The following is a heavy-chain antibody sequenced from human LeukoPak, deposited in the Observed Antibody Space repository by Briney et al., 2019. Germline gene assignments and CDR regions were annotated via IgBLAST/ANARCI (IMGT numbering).Heavy chain of an antibody. Sequence: GGSLRLSGAVSGFTFSSYAMNWVRQAPGKGLEWVSGISGSGAGTYYADSVKGRFTISRDNSKNTLYLQMNSLRAEDTAVYYCAKMVREFYTISYYFDYWGQGTLVTVSS. J-gene: IGHJ4*02. CDR2: ISGSGAGT. V-gene: IGHV3-23*01. CDR1: GFTFSSYA. D-gene: IGHD2-8*01. CDR3: AKMVREFYTISYYFDY.